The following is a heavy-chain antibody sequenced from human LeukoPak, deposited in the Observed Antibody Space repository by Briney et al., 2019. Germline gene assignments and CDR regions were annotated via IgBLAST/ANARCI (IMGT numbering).Heavy chain of an antibody. D-gene: IGHD3-9*01. J-gene: IGHJ6*02. CDR2: IYTSGST. CDR1: GGSISSYY. Sequence: PSETLSLTCTVSGGSISSYYWSWIRQPAGRGLEWIGRIYTSGSTNYNPSLKSRVTMSVDTSKNQFSLKLSSVTAADTAVYYCARADILTGYYDYGMDVWGQGTTVIVSS. CDR3: ARADILTGYYDYGMDV. V-gene: IGHV4-4*07.